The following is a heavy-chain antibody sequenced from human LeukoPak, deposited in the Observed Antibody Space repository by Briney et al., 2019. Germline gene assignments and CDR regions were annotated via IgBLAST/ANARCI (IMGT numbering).Heavy chain of an antibody. J-gene: IGHJ4*02. CDR2: IYPDDSYT. V-gene: IGHV5-51*01. Sequence: GEPMQISSKGYGYSFTSYWIGWVRQMAGKGLEWMGIIYPDDSYTRYSPSFQGQVSISADKSITTAYLQWSSVKASDTAMYYCARHERSGNYFDYWGQGTLVTVSS. CDR1: GYSFTSYW. D-gene: IGHD1-26*01. CDR3: ARHERSGNYFDY.